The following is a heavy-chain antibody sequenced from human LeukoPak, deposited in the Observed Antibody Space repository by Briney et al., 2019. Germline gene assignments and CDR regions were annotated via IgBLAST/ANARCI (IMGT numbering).Heavy chain of an antibody. D-gene: IGHD2-2*01. V-gene: IGHV3-23*01. Sequence: PGGSLRLSCAASGFTFSSYAMSWVRQAPGKGLEWVSAISGSGGSTYYADSVKGRFTISRDNSKNTLYLQMNSLRAEDTAVYYCAKGPRGVVVPAAMADYWSQGTLVTVSS. CDR2: ISGSGGST. CDR3: AKGPRGVVVPAAMADY. CDR1: GFTFSSYA. J-gene: IGHJ4*02.